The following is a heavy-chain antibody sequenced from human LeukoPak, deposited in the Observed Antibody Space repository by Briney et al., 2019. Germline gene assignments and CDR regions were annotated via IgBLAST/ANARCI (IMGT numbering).Heavy chain of an antibody. V-gene: IGHV4-39*07. J-gene: IGHJ4*02. D-gene: IGHD1-26*01. CDR1: GGSISSSSYY. Sequence: SETLSLTCTVSGGSISSSSYYWGWIRQPPGKGLEWIGSIYYSGSTYYNPSLKGGVTISVDTSKNQFSLKLSSVTAADAAVYFCARANSGSYYQFDFWGQGTLVTVSS. CDR3: ARANSGSYYQFDF. CDR2: IYYSGST.